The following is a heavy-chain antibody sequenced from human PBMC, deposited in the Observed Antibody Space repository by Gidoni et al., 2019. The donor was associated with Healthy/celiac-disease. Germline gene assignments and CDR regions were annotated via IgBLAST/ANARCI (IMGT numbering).Heavy chain of an antibody. CDR1: GFTFSSYS. Sequence: EVQLVESGGGLLQPGGSLRLSCAASGFTFSSYSMNWVRQAPGKGLEWVSYISSSSSTIYYADSVKGRFTISGDNAKNSLYLQMNSLRDEDTAVYYCARVPGYCSGGSCYSAYFDYWGQGTLVTVSS. CDR2: ISSSSSTI. V-gene: IGHV3-48*02. J-gene: IGHJ4*02. CDR3: ARVPGYCSGGSCYSAYFDY. D-gene: IGHD2-15*01.